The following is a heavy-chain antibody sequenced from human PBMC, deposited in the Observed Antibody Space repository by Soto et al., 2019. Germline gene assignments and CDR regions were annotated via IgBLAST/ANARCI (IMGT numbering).Heavy chain of an antibody. CDR3: ARVAPDSSGYIAEYLQH. CDR2: IYYSGST. Sequence: TSETLSLTCTVSGGSISSGDYYWSWIRQPPGKGLEWIGYIYYSGSTYYNPSLKSRVTISLDTSKNQFSLKLSSVTAADTAVYYCARVAPDSSGYIAEYLQHWGQGTLVTVSS. CDR1: GGSISSGDYY. J-gene: IGHJ1*01. D-gene: IGHD3-22*01. V-gene: IGHV4-30-4*02.